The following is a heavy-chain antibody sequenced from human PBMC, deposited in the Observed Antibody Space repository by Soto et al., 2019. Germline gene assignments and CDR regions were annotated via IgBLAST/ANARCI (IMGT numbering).Heavy chain of an antibody. Sequence: PSETLSLTCTFSGGSISSYFWSWIRQPPGKGLEWIGYIDYSGRTNYNPSLKSRVSISVDTSKNQFSLMLNSVTAADTAMYYCSRDGASSSWHGMDVWGQGTTVTVSS. CDR2: IDYSGRT. CDR1: GGSISSYF. J-gene: IGHJ6*02. CDR3: SRDGASSSWHGMDV. V-gene: IGHV4-59*01. D-gene: IGHD6-19*01.